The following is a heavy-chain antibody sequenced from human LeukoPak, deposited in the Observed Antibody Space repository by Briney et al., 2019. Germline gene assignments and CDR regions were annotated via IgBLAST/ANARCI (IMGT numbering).Heavy chain of an antibody. CDR2: ISSSSSYI. Sequence: GGSLRLSCTASGVTFSSYWMTWVRQAPGKGLEWVSSISSSSSYIYYADSVNGRFTISRDNAKPSLYLQLNTLRAEDTAVYSCAGPLAVAGTGGAFDIWGQGTMVTVSS. CDR1: GVTFSSYW. V-gene: IGHV3-21*01. J-gene: IGHJ3*02. CDR3: AGPLAVAGTGGAFDI. D-gene: IGHD6-19*01.